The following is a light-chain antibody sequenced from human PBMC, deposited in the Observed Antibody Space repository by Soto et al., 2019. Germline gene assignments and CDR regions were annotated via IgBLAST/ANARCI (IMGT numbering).Light chain of an antibody. Sequence: QSVLTQPASMSGSPGQSITISCTGTSSNIGTYNLVSWYQHHPDKAPKLIIYEATKRPSGVSSRFSGSKSGTTASLTISGLQAEDDADYYCCSFAVGTALVFGGGTKVTVL. V-gene: IGLV2-23*01. CDR1: SSNIGTYNL. CDR2: EAT. J-gene: IGLJ2*01. CDR3: CSFAVGTALV.